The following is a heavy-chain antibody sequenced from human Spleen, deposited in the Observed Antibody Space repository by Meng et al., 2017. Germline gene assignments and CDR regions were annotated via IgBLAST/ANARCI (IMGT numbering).Heavy chain of an antibody. CDR2: ISYDGSTE. CDR3: ARSGPLDSSGYYFGYFDY. J-gene: IGHJ4*02. Sequence: GGSLRLSCTASGFTFSSYAIHWVRRAPGKGLEWVAVISYDGSTEYYAESVKGRFTISRDNAKNSLYLQMNSLRAEDTAVYYCARSGPLDSSGYYFGYFDYWGQGTLVTVSS. V-gene: IGHV3-30*04. CDR1: GFTFSSYA. D-gene: IGHD3-22*01.